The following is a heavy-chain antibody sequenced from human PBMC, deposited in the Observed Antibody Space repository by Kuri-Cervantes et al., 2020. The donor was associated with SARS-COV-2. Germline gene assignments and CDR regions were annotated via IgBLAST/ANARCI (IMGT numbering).Heavy chain of an antibody. CDR1: GYTFTSYA. V-gene: IGHV1-2*06. J-gene: IGHJ6*02. CDR3: ARDTAVAGTVYGMDV. CDR2: INPNSGGT. D-gene: IGHD6-19*01. Sequence: ASVKVSCKASGYTFTSYAMNWVRQAPGQGLEWMGRINPNSGGTNYAQKFQGRVTMTRDTSISTAYMELSRLRSDDTAVYYCARDTAVAGTVYGMDVWGQGTTVTVSS.